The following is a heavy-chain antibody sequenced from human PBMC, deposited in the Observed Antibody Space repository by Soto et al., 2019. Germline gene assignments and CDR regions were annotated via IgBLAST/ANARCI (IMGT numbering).Heavy chain of an antibody. CDR2: IDPSDSYT. CDR3: ARHPYYYDSSGYYYVDY. Sequence: EVQLVQSGAEVKKPGESLRISCKGSGYSFTSYWISWVRQMPGKGLEWMGRIDPSDSYTNYSPSFQGHVTISADKSISTAYLQWSSLKASDTAMYYCARHPYYYDSSGYYYVDYWGQGTLVTVSS. J-gene: IGHJ4*02. D-gene: IGHD3-22*01. CDR1: GYSFTSYW. V-gene: IGHV5-10-1*03.